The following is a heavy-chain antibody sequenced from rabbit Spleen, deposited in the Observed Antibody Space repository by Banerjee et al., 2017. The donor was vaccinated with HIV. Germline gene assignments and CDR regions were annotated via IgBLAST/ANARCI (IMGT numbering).Heavy chain of an antibody. Sequence: QEQLVESGGGLVQPEGSLTLTCKASGFTISGNYYMCWVRQAPGKGPEWIACIGAGSSGTTDYASWVKGRFTISKTSSTTVTLQMTSLTVADTATYFCARDIYGGVSYTTRLDLWGQGTLVTVS. J-gene: IGHJ3*01. V-gene: IGHV1S45*01. CDR1: GFTISGNYY. CDR2: IGAGSSGTT. CDR3: ARDIYGGVSYTTRLDL. D-gene: IGHD8-1*01.